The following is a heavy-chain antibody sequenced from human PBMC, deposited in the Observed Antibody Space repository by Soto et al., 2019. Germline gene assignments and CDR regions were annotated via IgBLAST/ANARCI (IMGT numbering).Heavy chain of an antibody. V-gene: IGHV1-18*01. CDR2: TSGYNGDT. CDR1: GYTLSSYG. J-gene: IGHJ4*02. D-gene: IGHD4-17*01. CDR3: ARYWAPTATSDAVRFDS. Sequence: QVQLVQSGAEVKKPGASVKVSCKASGYTLSSYGISWVRQAPGQGLEWMGWTSGYNGDTHYAQKYQGRGAVTTDTSTSTVYMEVRSLRPDDTAVYYCARYWAPTATSDAVRFDSWGQATLVTVSS.